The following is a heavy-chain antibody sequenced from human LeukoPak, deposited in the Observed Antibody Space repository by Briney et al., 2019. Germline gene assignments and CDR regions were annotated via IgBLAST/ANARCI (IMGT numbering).Heavy chain of an antibody. CDR1: AASISSSSHH. V-gene: IGHV4-39*01. CDR3: ARHYGP. Sequence: SETLSLTCTVSAASISSSSHHWGWIRQSPGKGLEWIGSVYYGRTTYYSPSLDSRVTISLDTSKNQFSLKLNSVTAADTAVYYCARHYGPWGQGTLVTVSS. J-gene: IGHJ5*02. CDR2: VYYGRTT. D-gene: IGHD3-10*01.